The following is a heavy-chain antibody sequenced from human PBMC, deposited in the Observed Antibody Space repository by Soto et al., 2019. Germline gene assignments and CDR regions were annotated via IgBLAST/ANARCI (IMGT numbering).Heavy chain of an antibody. Sequence: EVQLVESGGGLVQPGGSLRLSCAASGFSLSSYWMSWVRQAPGKGLEWVANMNQDGSESDYVGSVKGRFTFTRDNAKNSLYLQMNSLRAEAPAVYYCARLSTSAGRRDLACWGQGTLVTVSS. CDR2: MNQDGSES. V-gene: IGHV3-7*01. CDR3: ARLSTSAGRRDLAC. J-gene: IGHJ4*02. CDR1: GFSLSSYW.